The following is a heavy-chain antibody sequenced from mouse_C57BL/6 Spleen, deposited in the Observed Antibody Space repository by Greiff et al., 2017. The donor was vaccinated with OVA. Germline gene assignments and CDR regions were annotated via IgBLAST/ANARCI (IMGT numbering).Heavy chain of an antibody. CDR2: IRSKSNNYAT. D-gene: IGHD2-1*01. CDR3: VRSDLLDYFDY. V-gene: IGHV10-1*01. J-gene: IGHJ2*01. CDR1: GFSFNTYA. Sequence: EVQLVESGGGLVQPKGSLKLSCAASGFSFNTYAMNWVRQAPGKGLEWVARIRSKSNNYATYYADSVKDRFTISRDDSESMLYLQMNNLKTEDTAMYYCVRSDLLDYFDYWGQGTTLTVSS.